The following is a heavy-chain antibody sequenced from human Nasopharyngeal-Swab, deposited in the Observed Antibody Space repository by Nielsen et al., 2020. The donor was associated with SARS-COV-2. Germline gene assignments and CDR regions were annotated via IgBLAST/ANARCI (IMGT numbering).Heavy chain of an antibody. J-gene: IGHJ6*02. CDR1: GYTFSSYG. V-gene: IGHV1-18*01. D-gene: IGHD6-19*01. Sequence: ASVKVSCKASGYTFSSYGITWVRQAPGQGLEWMGWISGYNGDTNYAQKLQGRVTMTTDTSTSTAYMELGNLRSDDTAVYYCHVDRVSGSKDSYYFHAMDVWGQGTTVTVSS. CDR3: HVDRVSGSKDSYYFHAMDV. CDR2: ISGYNGDT.